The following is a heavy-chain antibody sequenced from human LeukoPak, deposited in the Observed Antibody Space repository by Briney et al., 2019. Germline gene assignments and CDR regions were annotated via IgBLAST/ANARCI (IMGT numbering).Heavy chain of an antibody. D-gene: IGHD3-22*01. V-gene: IGHV4-39*01. CDR3: ARHFPYYYDSSGYFDY. J-gene: IGHJ4*02. Sequence: PSETLSLTCTVSGGSISSSSYYWGWIRQPPGKGLEWIRSIYYSGSTYYNPSLKSRVTISVDTSKNQFSLKLSSVTAADTAVYYCARHFPYYYDSSGYFDYWGQGTLVTVSS. CDR2: IYYSGST. CDR1: GGSISSSSYY.